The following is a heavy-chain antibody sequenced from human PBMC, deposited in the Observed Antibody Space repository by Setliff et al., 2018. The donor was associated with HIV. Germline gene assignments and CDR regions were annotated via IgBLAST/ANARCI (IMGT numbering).Heavy chain of an antibody. Sequence: GGSLRLSCEASGFTFSSYAMHWVRQAPGKGLEWVGFIRSKGNGETTEYVASVKDRFTISRDDSKNIAYLQMNSLKTEDTAMYYCARTVDYKGLDTWGQGTMVTVSS. CDR2: IRSKGNGETT. J-gene: IGHJ3*02. D-gene: IGHD4-4*01. CDR1: GFTFSSYA. V-gene: IGHV3-49*04. CDR3: ARTVDYKGLDT.